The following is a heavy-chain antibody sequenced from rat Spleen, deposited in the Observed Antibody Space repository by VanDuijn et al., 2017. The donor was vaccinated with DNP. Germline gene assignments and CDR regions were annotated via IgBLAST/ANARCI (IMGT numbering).Heavy chain of an antibody. CDR2: ISPSGGDS. J-gene: IGHJ4*01. CDR1: GFSFRNFA. Sequence: EVQLVESGGGLVQPGRSLRLSCAASGFSFRNFAMHWIRQAPTKGLKWVASISPSGGDSYYRDSVKGRFTISRDNSKTTLYLEMDSLRSEDTATYYCTTFEGTNAWGQGTSVTVSS. D-gene: IGHD1-11*01. V-gene: IGHV5-19*01. CDR3: TTFEGTNA.